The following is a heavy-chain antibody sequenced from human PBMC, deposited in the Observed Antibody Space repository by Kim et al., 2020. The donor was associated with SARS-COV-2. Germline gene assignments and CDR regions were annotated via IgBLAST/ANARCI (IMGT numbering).Heavy chain of an antibody. Sequence: YADSVKGRCTISRDNAKSTLYLQMNSLRAEDTAVYYCASRWLTGTYYYFDYWGQGTLVTVSS. CDR3: ASRWLTGTYYYFDY. V-gene: IGHV3-74*01. D-gene: IGHD1-26*01. J-gene: IGHJ4*02.